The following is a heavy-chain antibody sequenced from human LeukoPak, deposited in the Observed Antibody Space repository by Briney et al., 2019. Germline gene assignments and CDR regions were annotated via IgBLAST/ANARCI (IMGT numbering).Heavy chain of an antibody. CDR1: SYTFTNYA. D-gene: IGHD3-3*01. CDR3: ARGLEWLTRRHNWFDP. CDR2: ISAYNGNT. J-gene: IGHJ5*02. Sequence: ASVKVSCKASSYTFTNYAFTWVRQAPGQGLEWMGWISAYNGNTNYAQKLQGRVTMTTDTSTSTAYMELRSLRSDDTAVYYCARGLEWLTRRHNWFDPWGQGTLVTVSS. V-gene: IGHV1-18*01.